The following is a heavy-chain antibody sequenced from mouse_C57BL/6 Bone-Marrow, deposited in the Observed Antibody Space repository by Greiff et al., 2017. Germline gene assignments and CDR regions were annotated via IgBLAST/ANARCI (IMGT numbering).Heavy chain of an antibody. CDR3: ARLGYYGSSYFDY. Sequence: EVQLVESGGDLVKPGGSLKLSCAASGFTFSSYGMSWVRQTPDKRLEWVATISSGGSYTYYPDSVKGRFTISRDNAKNTLYLQMSSLKSEDTAMYYWARLGYYGSSYFDYWGQGTTLTVSS. CDR2: ISSGGSYT. J-gene: IGHJ2*01. CDR1: GFTFSSYG. V-gene: IGHV5-6*01. D-gene: IGHD1-1*01.